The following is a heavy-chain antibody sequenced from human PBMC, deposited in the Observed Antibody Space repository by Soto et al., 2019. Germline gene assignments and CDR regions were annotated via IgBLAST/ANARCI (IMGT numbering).Heavy chain of an antibody. D-gene: IGHD5-12*01. CDR3: ARGQEGVVATH. CDR1: GGSLSGYY. J-gene: IGHJ4*02. Sequence: QVQLQQWGAGLLKPSETLSLNCAVNGGSLSGYYWSWIRQPPGKGLEWIGEIKDGGRTNYSPSLQIRATISSDTSNNQFSLRLYSVTAADTGVYYCARGQEGVVATHWDQGTLVTVSS. CDR2: IKDGGRT. V-gene: IGHV4-34*01.